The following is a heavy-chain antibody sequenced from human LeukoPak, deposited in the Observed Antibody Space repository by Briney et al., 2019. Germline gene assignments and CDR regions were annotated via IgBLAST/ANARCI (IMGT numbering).Heavy chain of an antibody. CDR1: GFTFSSYA. J-gene: IGHJ5*02. D-gene: IGHD5-24*01. CDR2: ISGSGGST. V-gene: IGHV3-23*01. Sequence: GGSLRLSCAASGFTFSSYAMSWVRQAPGKGLEWVSAISGSGGSTYYADSVKGRFTISRDNSKNTLYLQMNSLRAEDTAVYYCARGDGYNKNFDHWGQGSLVTVSS. CDR3: ARGDGYNKNFDH.